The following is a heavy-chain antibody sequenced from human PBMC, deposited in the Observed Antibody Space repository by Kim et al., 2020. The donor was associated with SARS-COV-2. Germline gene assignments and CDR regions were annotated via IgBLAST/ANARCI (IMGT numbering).Heavy chain of an antibody. V-gene: IGHV4-34*01. CDR1: GGSFSGYY. J-gene: IGHJ6*01. Sequence: SETLSLTCAVYGGSFSGYYWSWIRQPPGKGLEWIGEINHSGSTNYNPSLKSRVTISVDTSKNQFSLKLSSVTAADTAVYYCARRPDYYGSGSYLCMDVWG. CDR2: INHSGST. CDR3: ARRPDYYGSGSYLCMDV. D-gene: IGHD3-10*01.